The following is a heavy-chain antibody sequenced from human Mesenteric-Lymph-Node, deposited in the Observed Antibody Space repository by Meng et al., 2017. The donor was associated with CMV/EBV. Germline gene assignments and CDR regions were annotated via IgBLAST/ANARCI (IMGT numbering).Heavy chain of an antibody. CDR3: ARCHNDILTGYSDY. Sequence: GESLKISCAASGFTFSSYWMIWVRQTPGKGLEWVANIKQDGREKHYVDSVKGRFTISRDNAKNSLYLQMNSLRAEDTALYYCARCHNDILTGYSDYWGQGALVTVSS. CDR1: GFTFSSYW. CDR2: IKQDGREK. J-gene: IGHJ4*02. D-gene: IGHD3-9*01. V-gene: IGHV3-7*03.